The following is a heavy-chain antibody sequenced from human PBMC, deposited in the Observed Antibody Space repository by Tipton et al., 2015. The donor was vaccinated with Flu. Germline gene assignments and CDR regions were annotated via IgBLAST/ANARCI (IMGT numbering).Heavy chain of an antibody. Sequence: TLSLTCTVSGGSISSVTYYWGWIRQPPGKGLEWIGNIYYSGNTYSNPSLKSRVTMSVDRSKNQMSLRLNSVTAADTAVYYCARGGGSDPRGLDVWGHGTTVTVSS. J-gene: IGHJ6*02. V-gene: IGHV4-39*07. D-gene: IGHD2-21*02. CDR2: IYYSGNT. CDR3: ARGGGSDPRGLDV. CDR1: GGSISSVTYY.